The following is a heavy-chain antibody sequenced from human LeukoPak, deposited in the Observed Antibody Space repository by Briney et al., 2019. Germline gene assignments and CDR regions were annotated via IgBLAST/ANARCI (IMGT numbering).Heavy chain of an antibody. CDR2: INTNTGNP. Sequence: ASVKVSCKASGYTFTSYAMNWVRQAPGQGLEWMGWINTNTGNPTYAQGFTGRFVFSLDTSVSTAYLQISSLKAEDTAVYYCARGLRGYSGYDFIYGGLPYYFDYWGQGTLVTVSS. CDR3: ARGLRGYSGYDFIYGGLPYYFDY. J-gene: IGHJ4*02. D-gene: IGHD5-12*01. CDR1: GYTFTSYA. V-gene: IGHV7-4-1*02.